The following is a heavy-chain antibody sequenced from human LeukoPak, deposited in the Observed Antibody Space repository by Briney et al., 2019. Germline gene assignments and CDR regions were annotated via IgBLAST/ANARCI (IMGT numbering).Heavy chain of an antibody. CDR3: ARDWNNWFDP. V-gene: IGHV3-7*01. D-gene: IGHD3-3*01. J-gene: IGHJ5*02. CDR1: GMTFKNYW. Sequence: PGGSLRLSCAVSGMTFKNYWMSWFRQTPGKGLEWVATINQDESEKYYLDSVKGRFTISRDNAKNTLYLQMNSLRAEDTAVYYCARDWNNWFDPWGQGTLVTVSS. CDR2: INQDESEK.